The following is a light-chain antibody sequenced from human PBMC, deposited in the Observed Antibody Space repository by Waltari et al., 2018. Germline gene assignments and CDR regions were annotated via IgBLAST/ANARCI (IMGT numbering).Light chain of an antibody. CDR3: SSFAGSNNLL. J-gene: IGLJ3*02. CDR1: SAAVGDNNF. Sequence: QSALTQHPSASGPPGQSVTISCPGTSAAVGDNNFLSWFQQHPGKAPTLMINEVNKLPSGFPIRFSGSKSGNPASLTVSGLQADDEADYYCSSFAGSNNLLFGGGTKLTVL. V-gene: IGLV2-8*01. CDR2: EVN.